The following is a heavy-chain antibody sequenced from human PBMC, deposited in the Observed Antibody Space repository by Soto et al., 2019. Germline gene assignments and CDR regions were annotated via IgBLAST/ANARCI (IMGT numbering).Heavy chain of an antibody. CDR2: IVVGSGNT. J-gene: IGHJ6*03. D-gene: IGHD2-15*01. V-gene: IGHV1-58*02. CDR3: GAVGPGSGGSWTPSGPYYYYYYMDV. Sequence: AASVKVSCKASGFTFTSSAMQWVRQARGQRLEWIGWIVVGSGNTNYAQKFQERVTITRDMSTSTAYMELSSLRSEDTAVYYCGAVGPGSGGSWTPSGPYYYYYYMDVWGKGTTVTVSS. CDR1: GFTFTSSA.